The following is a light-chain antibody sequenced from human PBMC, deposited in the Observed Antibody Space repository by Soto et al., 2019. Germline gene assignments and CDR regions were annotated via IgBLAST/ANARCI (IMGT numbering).Light chain of an antibody. CDR2: DAS. Sequence: SPPTQACRVGKKSRSPCWASQSVSSYLAWYQQKPGRAPRLRIYDASNRATGIPARVSGSGSGTDFTLTISSLEPEDFAVYYCQQRSNWPRTFGQGTKV. CDR1: QSVSSY. CDR3: QQRSNWPRT. V-gene: IGKV3-11*01. J-gene: IGKJ1*01.